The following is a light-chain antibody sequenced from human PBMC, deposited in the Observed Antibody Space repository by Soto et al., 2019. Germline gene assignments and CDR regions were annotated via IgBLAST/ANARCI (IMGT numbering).Light chain of an antibody. J-gene: IGLJ1*01. Sequence: QSVLTQPASVSGSPGQSITISCTGTSSDVGGYNYVSWYQHHPGKAPKLTIYDVSNRPSGFSNRFSGSKSGNTASLTISGLQAEDEGDYYCSSYTSSSTPDVFGSGTKLTVL. CDR1: SSDVGGYNY. CDR2: DVS. CDR3: SSYTSSSTPDV. V-gene: IGLV2-14*03.